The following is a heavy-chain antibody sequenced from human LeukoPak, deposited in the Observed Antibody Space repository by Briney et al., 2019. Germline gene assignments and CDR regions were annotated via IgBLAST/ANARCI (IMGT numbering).Heavy chain of an antibody. J-gene: IGHJ4*02. D-gene: IGHD5-24*01. CDR3: ARGTMATIDFDY. V-gene: IGHV3-7*01. CDR1: GFSISSYW. CDR2: IKKDGTEK. Sequence: GGSLRLSCAASGFSISSYWMTWVRQAPGKGLEWVANIKKDGTEKYYVDSVKGRFTISRDNAKNSLYLQMNSLRAEDTAVYYCARGTMATIDFDYWGQGTLVTVSS.